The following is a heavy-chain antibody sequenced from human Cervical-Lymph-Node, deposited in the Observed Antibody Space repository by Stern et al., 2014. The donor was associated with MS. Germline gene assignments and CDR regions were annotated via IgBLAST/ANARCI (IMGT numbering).Heavy chain of an antibody. CDR2: IYHTGST. J-gene: IGHJ4*02. CDR1: GGSISRCGYH. Sequence: QLQESGPGLVKPSQTLSLPCTVSGGSISRCGYHWSRIRQPPGKGLEWVGYIYHTGSTYYNPSLKSRLDISVDTSKNQFSLKVRSVTAADTAVYYCARIGDDDGDFRLCYWGQGTLVTVSS. D-gene: IGHD4-17*01. V-gene: IGHV4-31*03. CDR3: ARIGDDDGDFRLCY.